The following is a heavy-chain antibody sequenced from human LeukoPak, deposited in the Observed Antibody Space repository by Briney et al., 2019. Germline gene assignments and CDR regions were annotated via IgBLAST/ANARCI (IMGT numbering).Heavy chain of an antibody. CDR2: ISAYNGNT. D-gene: IGHD2-2*01. CDR1: GYTFTSYG. CDR3: ARDFVVVPAAIPSY. V-gene: IGHV1-18*01. J-gene: IGHJ4*02. Sequence: GASVKVSCKASGYTFTSYGISWVRQAPGQGLEWMGWISAYNGNTNYAQKLQGRVTMTTDTSTSTAYMELRSLRSDDTAVYYCARDFVVVPAAIPSYWGQGTLVTVSS.